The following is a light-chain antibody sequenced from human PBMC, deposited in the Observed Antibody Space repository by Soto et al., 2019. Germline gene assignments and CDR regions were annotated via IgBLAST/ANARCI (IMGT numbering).Light chain of an antibody. J-gene: IGLJ1*01. V-gene: IGLV2-14*01. Sequence: QSALTQPASVSGSPGQSINLSCTGTNSDIGGYDIVSWYQQHPGKAPKLMIYDVSIRPSGVSHRFSGSKSANTASLTISGLQPEDEADYYCTSYATGGTHVFGTGTKVTVL. CDR2: DVS. CDR1: NSDIGGYDI. CDR3: TSYATGGTHV.